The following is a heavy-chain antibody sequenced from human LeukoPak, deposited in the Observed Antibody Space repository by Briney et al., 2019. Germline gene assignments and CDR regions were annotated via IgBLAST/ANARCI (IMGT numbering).Heavy chain of an antibody. Sequence: ASVKVSCKASGYTFTSYDINWVRQATGQGLEWMGWMNPNSGNTDYAQKFQGRVTMTRNTSISTAYMELSSLRSEDTAVYYCARSLYDFWSGYFRSYYGMDVWGQGTTVTVSS. CDR3: ARSLYDFWSGYFRSYYGMDV. CDR2: MNPNSGNT. J-gene: IGHJ6*02. V-gene: IGHV1-8*01. CDR1: GYTFTSYD. D-gene: IGHD3-3*01.